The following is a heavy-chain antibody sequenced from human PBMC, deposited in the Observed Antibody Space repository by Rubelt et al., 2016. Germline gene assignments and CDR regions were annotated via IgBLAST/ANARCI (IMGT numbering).Heavy chain of an antibody. CDR1: GDSISRNSYY. CDR3: ARDLSGYNSY. Sequence: QLQLQESGPGLVKPSETLSLTCTVSGDSISRNSYYWGWIRQPPGKGLEWIASIHYSGRTDYNPSLKSRVNISLDTSKNQVSLKLNFVTAADTAVYYCARDLSGYNSYWGQGTLVTVSS. D-gene: IGHD5-24*01. V-gene: IGHV4-39*07. CDR2: IHYSGRT. J-gene: IGHJ4*02.